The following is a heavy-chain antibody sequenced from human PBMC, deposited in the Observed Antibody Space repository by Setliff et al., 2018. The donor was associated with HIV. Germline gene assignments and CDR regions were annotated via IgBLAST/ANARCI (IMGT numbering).Heavy chain of an antibody. J-gene: IGHJ4*02. CDR2: INPNSGDT. CDR1: GYTFNDYF. V-gene: IGHV1-2*02. CDR3: ARDRFGPWYSGSSGLAY. Sequence: GASVKVSCKSSGYTFNDYFIHWVRQAPGQGLEWMGWINPNSGDTNYAQTFQGRVTMTRDTSVSKAYMELCMLRSDDTGIYYCARDRFGPWYSGSSGLAYWGQGTQVTVSS. D-gene: IGHD6-6*01.